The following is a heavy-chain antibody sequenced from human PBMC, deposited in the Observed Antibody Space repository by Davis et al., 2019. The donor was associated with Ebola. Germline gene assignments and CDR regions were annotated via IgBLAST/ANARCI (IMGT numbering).Heavy chain of an antibody. CDR2: ISGYNGNT. J-gene: IGHJ4*02. D-gene: IGHD2-15*01. Sequence: ASVKVSCKASGYSFSTYGLNWVRQAPGQGLEWVGWISGYNGNTNYAQKFQGRDTMTTDTSTSTAYMELRTLGSEDTAVYYCAREPQPLGGSCYSLGCYFDFWGQGTLVTVSS. V-gene: IGHV1-18*01. CDR3: AREPQPLGGSCYSLGCYFDF. CDR1: GYSFSTYG.